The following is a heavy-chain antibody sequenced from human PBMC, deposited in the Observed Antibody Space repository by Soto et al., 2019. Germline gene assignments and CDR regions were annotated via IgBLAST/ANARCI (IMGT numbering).Heavy chain of an antibody. D-gene: IGHD1-26*01. CDR1: GFTFSTFS. V-gene: IGHV3-48*02. Sequence: GGSLRLACAASGFTFSTFSMNWVRQAPGKGLEWLSYIGGSGGSISYADSVKGRFTISRDNGKNTLYLQMSSLRDEDTAVYYCARDLAWAFDSWGQGALVTVSS. J-gene: IGHJ4*02. CDR3: ARDLAWAFDS. CDR2: IGGSGGSI.